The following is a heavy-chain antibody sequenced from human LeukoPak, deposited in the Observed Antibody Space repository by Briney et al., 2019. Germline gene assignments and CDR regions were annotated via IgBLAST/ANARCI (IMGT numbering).Heavy chain of an antibody. CDR3: ARGLAASPDV. J-gene: IGHJ6*02. D-gene: IGHD3-3*02. CDR1: GGTFTSYA. CDR2: IIPILGIA. V-gene: IGHV1-69*04. Sequence: ASVKVSCKASGGTFTSYAISWVRQAPGQGLEWMGRIIPILGIANYAQKFQGRVTITADKSTSTAYMELSSLRSEDPAVYYCARGLAASPDVWGQGTTVTVSS.